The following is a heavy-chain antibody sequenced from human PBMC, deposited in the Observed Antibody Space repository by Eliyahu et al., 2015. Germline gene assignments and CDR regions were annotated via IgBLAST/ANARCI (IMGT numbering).Heavy chain of an antibody. CDR3: AREDGGIAAVYNWFDP. V-gene: IGHV1-3*01. CDR2: XNXGNGNT. J-gene: IGHJ5*02. Sequence: QVQLVQSGAEVKKXGXSVKVSCKAXGYTFTSYAMHWVRQAPXQRLEWMGWXNXGNGNTKYSQKFQGRVTITRDTSASTAYMELSSLRSEDTAVYYCAREDGGIAAVYNWFDPWGQGTLVTVSS. CDR1: GYTFTSYA. D-gene: IGHD6-13*01.